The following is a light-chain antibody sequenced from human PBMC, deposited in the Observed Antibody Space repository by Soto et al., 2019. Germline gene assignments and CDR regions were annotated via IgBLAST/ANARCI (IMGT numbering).Light chain of an antibody. CDR1: QSIFSSSTNRNY. V-gene: IGKV4-1*01. Sequence: LTKPPESLAVSLGEGDTINCKSSQSIFSSSTNRNYLGWYQQKPGKPPKLLIYWASTRETGVPERFSGSGSGTDFTLTISSLQAEDVAIYYCQQYYSTPGTFGQGTMVDIK. CDR3: QQYYSTPGT. J-gene: IGKJ1*01. CDR2: WAS.